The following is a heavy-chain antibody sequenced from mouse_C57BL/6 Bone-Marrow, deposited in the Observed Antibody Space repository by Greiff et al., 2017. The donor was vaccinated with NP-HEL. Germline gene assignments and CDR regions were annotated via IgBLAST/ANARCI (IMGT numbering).Heavy chain of an antibody. J-gene: IGHJ2*01. D-gene: IGHD3-2*02. CDR1: GYTFTSYW. CDR2: IYPGSGST. CDR3: ARGGLRLPYFDY. V-gene: IGHV1-55*01. Sequence: QVQLKQPGAELVKPGASVKMSCKASGYTFTSYWITWVKQRPGQGLEWIGDIYPGSGSTNYNEKFKSKATLTVDTSSSTAYMQLSSLTSEDSAVYYCARGGLRLPYFDYWGQGTTLTVSS.